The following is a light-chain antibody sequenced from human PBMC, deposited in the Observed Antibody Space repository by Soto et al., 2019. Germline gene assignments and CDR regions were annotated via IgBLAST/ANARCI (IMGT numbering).Light chain of an antibody. CDR3: QQSYSTSWT. J-gene: IGKJ1*01. CDR2: AAS. CDR1: QSISIY. Sequence: DIQRTQSPSTLSASVGDRVTITCRARQSISIYLNLYPQNPGKAARLLIYAASSLQSGVPSTFSGTASATDFTLTISSLQFEDSATSYSQQSYSTSWTFGQGTKVAI. V-gene: IGKV1-39*01.